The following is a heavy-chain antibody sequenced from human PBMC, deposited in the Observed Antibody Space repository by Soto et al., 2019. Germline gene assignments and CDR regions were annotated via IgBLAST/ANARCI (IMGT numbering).Heavy chain of an antibody. Sequence: QVQLVQSGAEVKKPGSSVKVSCKASGGTFSSYAISWVRQAPGQGLEWMGGIIPIFGTANYAQKLQGRVTITADESTSTAYMELSSLRSEDTAVYYWAGGRNSDFWSGYYQLDYYYYYGMDVW. D-gene: IGHD3-3*01. CDR1: GGTFSSYA. CDR2: IIPIFGTA. CDR3: AGGRNSDFWSGYYQLDYYYYYGMDV. J-gene: IGHJ6*01. V-gene: IGHV1-69*01.